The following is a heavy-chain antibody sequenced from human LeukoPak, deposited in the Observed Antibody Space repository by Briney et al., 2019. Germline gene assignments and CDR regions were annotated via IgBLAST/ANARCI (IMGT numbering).Heavy chain of an antibody. Sequence: RSGGSLRLSCAASGFPFSTYAMNWVRQAPGKGLEWVSVTTGSGGFTQYADSVKGRFTISRDNSKNTVYLQMNSLRVEDTALYYCVRSLDYWGQGTLVTVSS. CDR2: TTGSGGFT. J-gene: IGHJ4*02. V-gene: IGHV3-23*01. CDR3: VRSLDY. CDR1: GFPFSTYA.